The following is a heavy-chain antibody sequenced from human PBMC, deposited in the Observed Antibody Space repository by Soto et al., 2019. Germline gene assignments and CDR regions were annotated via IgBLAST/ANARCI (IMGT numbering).Heavy chain of an antibody. D-gene: IGHD6-6*01. V-gene: IGHV1-69*12. J-gene: IGHJ6*02. CDR3: ARDQGPYSSSSYNYYGMDV. CDR2: IIPIFGTA. CDR1: GGTFSSYA. Sequence: QVQLVQSGAEVKKPGSSVKVSCKASGGTFSSYAISWVRQAPGQGLEWMGGIIPIFGTANYAQKFQGRVTITADESTSTAYMELSSLRSEDTAVYYCARDQGPYSSSSYNYYGMDVWGQGTTVTVSS.